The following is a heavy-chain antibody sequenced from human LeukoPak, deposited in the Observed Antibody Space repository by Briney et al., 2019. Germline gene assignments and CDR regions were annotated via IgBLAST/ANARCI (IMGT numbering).Heavy chain of an antibody. CDR1: GGSISIFY. J-gene: IGHJ5*02. V-gene: IGHV4-59*08. Sequence: PSETLSLTCTVSGGSISIFYWSWIRHPPGKGREWIAYISARGSTKYNPSLKSRVTISVDTSKNQFALKLTSVTAADTAVYYCARRRGYCSSSSCYGFDPWGQGTLVTVSS. D-gene: IGHD2-2*01. CDR3: ARRRGYCSSSSCYGFDP. CDR2: ISARGST.